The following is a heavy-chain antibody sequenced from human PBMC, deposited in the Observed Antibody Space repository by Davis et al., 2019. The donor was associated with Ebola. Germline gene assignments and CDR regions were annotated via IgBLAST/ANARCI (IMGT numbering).Heavy chain of an antibody. CDR2: TYYNSKWYN. CDR1: GDIVSRNA. J-gene: IGHJ4*02. V-gene: IGHV6-1*01. Sequence: HSQTLSLTCAISGDIVSRNAWNWIRQSPSRGLEWLGRTYYNSKWYNDYAVAVKSRITINPDTAKNQFSLQLNSVTPEDTAVYYCARGWLASGFDSWGQGTLVTVSS. CDR3: ARGWLASGFDS. D-gene: IGHD6-19*01.